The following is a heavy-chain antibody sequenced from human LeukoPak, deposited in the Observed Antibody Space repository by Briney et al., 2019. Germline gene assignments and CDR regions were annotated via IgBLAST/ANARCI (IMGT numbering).Heavy chain of an antibody. Sequence: PGGSLRLSCAASGPTFSRFAMHWVRQAPGKGLEWVAVISYDGSNKYYADSVKGRFTISRDNAKSTLYLRVNSLRAEDTAVYYCAIGDGLGELSSSFEYWGQGTLVTVSS. D-gene: IGHD3-16*02. J-gene: IGHJ4*02. CDR1: GPTFSRFA. V-gene: IGHV3-30*04. CDR2: ISYDGSNK. CDR3: AIGDGLGELSSSFEY.